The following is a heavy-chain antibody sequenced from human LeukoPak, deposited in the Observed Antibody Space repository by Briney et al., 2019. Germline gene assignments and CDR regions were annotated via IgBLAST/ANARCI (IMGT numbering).Heavy chain of an antibody. V-gene: IGHV3-30*18. CDR2: ISYDGSNK. J-gene: IGHJ4*02. CDR1: GFTFSSYG. Sequence: PGRSLRLSCAASGFTFSSYGMHWVRQAPGKGLEWVAVISYDGSNKYYADSVKGRFTFSKDNSKNTLYLQMTSLRREDTAVYCCAKGRGSASGWYRFDYWGEGTLVTVSP. D-gene: IGHD6-19*01. CDR3: AKGRGSASGWYRFDY.